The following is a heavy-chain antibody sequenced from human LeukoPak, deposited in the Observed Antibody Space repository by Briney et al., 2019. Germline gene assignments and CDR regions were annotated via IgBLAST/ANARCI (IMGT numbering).Heavy chain of an antibody. CDR2: IRYDGSNK. J-gene: IGHJ4*02. CDR1: GFTFSSYG. Sequence: AGGSLRLSCAASGFTFSSYGMHWVRQAPGKGLEWVAFIRYDGSNKYYADSVKGRFTISRDNSKNTLYLQMNSLRAEDTAVYYCAKEAGYYGSGSYTDYWGQGTLVTVSS. D-gene: IGHD3-10*01. CDR3: AKEAGYYGSGSYTDY. V-gene: IGHV3-30*02.